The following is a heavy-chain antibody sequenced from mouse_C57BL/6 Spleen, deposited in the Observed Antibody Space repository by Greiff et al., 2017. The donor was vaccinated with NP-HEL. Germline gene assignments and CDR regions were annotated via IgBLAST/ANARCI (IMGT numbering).Heavy chain of an antibody. CDR1: GFTFTDYY. Sequence: EVKLVESGGGLVQPGGSLSLSCAASGFTFTDYYMSWVRQPPGKALEWLGFIRNKANGYTTEYSASVKGRFTISRDNSQSILYLQMNALRAEDSATYYCAVTTVYYYAMDYWGQGTSVTVSS. D-gene: IGHD2-3*01. CDR3: AVTTVYYYAMDY. V-gene: IGHV7-3*01. J-gene: IGHJ4*01. CDR2: IRNKANGYTT.